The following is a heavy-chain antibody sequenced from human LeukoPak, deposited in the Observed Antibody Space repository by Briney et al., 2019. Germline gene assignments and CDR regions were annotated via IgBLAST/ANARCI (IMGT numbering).Heavy chain of an antibody. D-gene: IGHD2-2*01. V-gene: IGHV3-23*01. CDR1: GFTFNTSA. CDR3: AKDTRIDC. CDR2: ISGSGGNT. Sequence: GGSLRLSCAASGFTFNTSAMTWVRQAPGKGLEWVSVISGSGGNTYYADSVKGRFTISRDNSKNTLYLQMNSLRAEDTAVYYCAKDTRIDCWGQGTLVTVSS. J-gene: IGHJ4*02.